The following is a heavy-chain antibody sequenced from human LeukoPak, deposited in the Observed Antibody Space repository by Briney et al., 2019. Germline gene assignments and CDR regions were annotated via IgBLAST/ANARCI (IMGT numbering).Heavy chain of an antibody. Sequence: ASVKVSCKASGYTFASYGISWVRQAPGQGFEWMGWISAYNGNTNYAQKYQGRVTMTTEPSTSTAYMEVRSLRSDDTAVYYCARRADGVLNPLFDYWGQGTLVTVSS. J-gene: IGHJ4*02. CDR1: GYTFASYG. V-gene: IGHV1-18*04. CDR3: ARRADGVLNPLFDY. D-gene: IGHD1-14*01. CDR2: ISAYNGNT.